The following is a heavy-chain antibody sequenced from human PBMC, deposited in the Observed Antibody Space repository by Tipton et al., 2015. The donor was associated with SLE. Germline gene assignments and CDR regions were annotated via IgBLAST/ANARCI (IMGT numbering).Heavy chain of an antibody. CDR1: GASISDYY. CDR3: AREQWLVLWGYFDY. V-gene: IGHV4-59*12. Sequence: TLSLTCTVSGASISDYYWTWIRQFPGKGLEWIGYIDYSGSTNYNPSLKSRVTISVDKSKNQFSLKLTSVTAADTAVYYCAREQWLVLWGYFDYWGQGSLVTVSS. J-gene: IGHJ4*02. CDR2: IDYSGST. D-gene: IGHD6-19*01.